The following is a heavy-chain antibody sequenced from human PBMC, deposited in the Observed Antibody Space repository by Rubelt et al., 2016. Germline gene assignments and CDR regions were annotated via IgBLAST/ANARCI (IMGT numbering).Heavy chain of an antibody. CDR1: GYTFSTYG. J-gene: IGHJ4*02. Sequence: QVQLVQSGAEVKKPGASVKVSCKASGYTFSTYGISWVRQAPGQGLEWMGWISAYNGNPDYAQKLQRRGTMTTDTSTGTAYMELRSLRSDDTAVYYCARDPYGDRQHDSWGQGTLVTVSS. D-gene: IGHD4-17*01. V-gene: IGHV1-18*04. CDR2: ISAYNGNP. CDR3: ARDPYGDRQHDS.